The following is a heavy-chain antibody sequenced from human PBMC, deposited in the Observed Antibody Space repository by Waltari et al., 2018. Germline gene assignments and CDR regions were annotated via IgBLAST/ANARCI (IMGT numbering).Heavy chain of an antibody. J-gene: IGHJ6*02. V-gene: IGHV4-61*01. Sequence: QVQLQESGPGLVKPSETLSLTCTVSGGSVSSGSYYWSWIRQPPGKGLEWIGYIYYSGSTNYNPSLKSRVTLSVDTSKNQFSRKLSSVTAADTAVYYCARRGRELPMDVWGQGTTVTVSS. D-gene: IGHD1-7*01. CDR2: IYYSGST. CDR3: ARRGRELPMDV. CDR1: GGSVSSGSYY.